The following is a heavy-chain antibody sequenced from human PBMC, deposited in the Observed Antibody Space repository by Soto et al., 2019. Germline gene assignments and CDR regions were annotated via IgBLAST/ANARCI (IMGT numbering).Heavy chain of an antibody. V-gene: IGHV1-69*04. D-gene: IGHD1-26*01. J-gene: IGHJ4*02. CDR3: ARDNGGATMDF. Sequence: RFEARVTLTADKSTNTAYMELNSLRSDDTAVYYCARDNGGATMDFWGQGTLVTFSS.